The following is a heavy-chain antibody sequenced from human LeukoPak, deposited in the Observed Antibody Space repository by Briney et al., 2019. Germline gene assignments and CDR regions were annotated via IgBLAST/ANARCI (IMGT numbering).Heavy chain of an antibody. CDR3: AREAFPYGSGSYYNDY. J-gene: IGHJ4*02. V-gene: IGHV1-18*01. D-gene: IGHD3-10*01. CDR2: ISAYSGNT. Sequence: ASVKVSCKASGYTFTSYGISWVRQAPGQGLEWMGWISAYSGNTNYAQKLQGRVTMTTDTSTSAAYMELRSLRSDDTAMYYCAREAFPYGSGSYYNDYSGQGTLVTVSS. CDR1: GYTFTSYG.